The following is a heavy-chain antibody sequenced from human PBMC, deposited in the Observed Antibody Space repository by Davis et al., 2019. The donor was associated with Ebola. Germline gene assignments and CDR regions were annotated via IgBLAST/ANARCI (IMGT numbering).Heavy chain of an antibody. J-gene: IGHJ4*02. V-gene: IGHV1-3*01. CDR3: ARTTVVTRVPDY. D-gene: IGHD4-23*01. Sequence: AASVKVSCKASGYTFTYRYLHWVRQAPGQRLEWMGWINAGNGNTKYSQKFQGRVTITRDTSASTAYMELSSLRSEDTAVYYCARTTVVTRVPDYWGQGTLVTVSS. CDR2: INAGNGNT. CDR1: GYTFTYRY.